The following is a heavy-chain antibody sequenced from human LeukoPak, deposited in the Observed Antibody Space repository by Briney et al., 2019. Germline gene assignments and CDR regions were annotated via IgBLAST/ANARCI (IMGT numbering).Heavy chain of an antibody. J-gene: IGHJ4*02. CDR3: VREVTSGSFDY. CDR2: ISSSSSTI. CDR1: GFTFSSYS. V-gene: IGHV3-48*01. D-gene: IGHD1-26*01. Sequence: GGSLRLSCAASGFTFSSYSMNWVRQAPGKGLEWVSYISSSSSTIYYADSVKGRFTISRDNSQNTLYVQMSSLRPEDTAVYYCVREVTSGSFDYWGQGTLVTVSS.